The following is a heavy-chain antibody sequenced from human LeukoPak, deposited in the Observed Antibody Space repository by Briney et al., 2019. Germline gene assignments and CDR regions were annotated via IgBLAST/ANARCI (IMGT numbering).Heavy chain of an antibody. V-gene: IGHV1-69*13. J-gene: IGHJ4*02. CDR1: GGTFSSYA. D-gene: IGHD3-10*01. CDR3: ARSNYYGSGSYEGALGY. Sequence: GASVKVSCKASGGTFSSYAISWVRQAPGQGLEWMGGIIPIFGTANYAQKFQGRVTITADESTSTAYMELSSLRSEDTAVYYCARSNYYGSGSYEGALGYWGQGTLVTVSS. CDR2: IIPIFGTA.